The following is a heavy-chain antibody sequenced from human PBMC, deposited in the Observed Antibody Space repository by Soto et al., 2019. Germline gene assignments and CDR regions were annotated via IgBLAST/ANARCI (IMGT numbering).Heavy chain of an antibody. CDR1: GYTFTSYD. Sequence: GASVKVSCKASGYTFTSYDINWVRQATGQGLEWMGWMNPNSGNTGYAQKFQGRVTMTRNTSRDNAKNSLYLLMNSLRAEDTAVYYCAGKYSSGPYHFDYWGQGTLVTVSS. D-gene: IGHD6-19*01. V-gene: IGHV1-8*01. J-gene: IGHJ4*02. CDR3: AGKYSSGPYHFDY. CDR2: MNPNSGNT.